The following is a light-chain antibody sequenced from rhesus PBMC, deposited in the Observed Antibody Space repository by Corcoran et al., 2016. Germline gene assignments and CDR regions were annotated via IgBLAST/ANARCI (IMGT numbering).Light chain of an antibody. Sequence: DIQMTQSPSSLSASVGDRVTITCRASQGISSWLAWYQQKPGKAPKLLIYKASSLQSGVPSRLSGSGSGTDFTLPLNSLQPEDFATYYCQQYNSAPFTFGPGTKLDIK. CDR2: KAS. J-gene: IGKJ3*01. CDR3: QQYNSAPFT. CDR1: QGISSW. V-gene: IGKV1-21*01.